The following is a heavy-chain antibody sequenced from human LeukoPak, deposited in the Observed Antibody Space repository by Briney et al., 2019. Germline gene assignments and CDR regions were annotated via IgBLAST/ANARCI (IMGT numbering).Heavy chain of an antibody. CDR2: IYHSGST. CDR3: ARGKYYYDSSGYYHDAFDI. D-gene: IGHD3-22*01. J-gene: IGHJ3*02. Sequence: SETLSLTCAVSGGSISSGGYSWSWIRQPPGKGLEWIGYIYHSGSTYYNPSLKSRVTISVDRSKNQFSLKLSSVTAADTAVYCCARGKYYYDSSGYYHDAFDIWGQGTMVTVSS. V-gene: IGHV4-30-2*01. CDR1: GGSISSGGYS.